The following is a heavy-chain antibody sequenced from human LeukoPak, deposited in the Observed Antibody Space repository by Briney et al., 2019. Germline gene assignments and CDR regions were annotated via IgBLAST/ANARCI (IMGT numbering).Heavy chain of an antibody. CDR3: AKAGYNCSGGSCYSYWYFDL. D-gene: IGHD2-15*01. J-gene: IGHJ2*01. V-gene: IGHV3-9*01. CDR2: ISWNSGSI. CDR1: GLTFDDYA. Sequence: GGSLRLSCAASGLTFDDYAMHWVRQAPGQGLECVSGISWNSGSIGYADSVKGRFTISRDNAKNSLYLQMNSLRAEDTALYYCAKAGYNCSGGSCYSYWYFDLWGRGTLVTVSS.